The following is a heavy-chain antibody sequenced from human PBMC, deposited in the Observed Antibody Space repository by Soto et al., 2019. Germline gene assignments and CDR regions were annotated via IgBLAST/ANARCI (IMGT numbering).Heavy chain of an antibody. D-gene: IGHD6-13*01. J-gene: IGHJ1*01. CDR2: IYPGDSDT. Sequence: GESLKISCKGSGYSFTSYWIGWVRQMPGKGLEWMGIIYPGDSDTRYSPSFQGQVTISADKSISTAYLQGSSLKASDTAMYYCATLNEISIAAAGPANSAEYFQLWGQGTLVTVSS. CDR3: ATLNEISIAAAGPANSAEYFQL. V-gene: IGHV5-51*01. CDR1: GYSFTSYW.